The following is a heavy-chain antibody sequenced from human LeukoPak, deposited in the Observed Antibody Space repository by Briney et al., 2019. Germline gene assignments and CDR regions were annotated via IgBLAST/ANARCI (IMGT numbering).Heavy chain of an antibody. Sequence: GGSLRLSCAASGFTFSGYSMNWVRQAPGKGLEWVSSISSSSSYIYYADSVKGRFTISRDNAKNSLYLQMNSLRAEDTAVYYCARADVEMATVHFDYWGQGTLVTVSS. J-gene: IGHJ4*02. CDR2: ISSSSSYI. V-gene: IGHV3-21*01. CDR3: ARADVEMATVHFDY. D-gene: IGHD5-24*01. CDR1: GFTFSGYS.